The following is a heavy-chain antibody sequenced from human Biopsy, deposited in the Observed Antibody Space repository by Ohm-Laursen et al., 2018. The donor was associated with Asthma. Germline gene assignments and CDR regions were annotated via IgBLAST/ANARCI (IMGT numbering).Heavy chain of an antibody. CDR1: SGSGGYMRSGNYY. CDR2: IYYRGTT. D-gene: IGHD6-13*01. Sequence: SETLSLTCSLSSGSGGYMRSGNYYWGWIRQPPGKGLEWIGSIYYRGTTYYNPSLEILVTVSADTSSNQFSMTLTSVTAADTAVYYCVRGSSSWHHGPFHYYYGLDVWGQGNTATVSS. J-gene: IGHJ6*02. CDR3: VRGSSSWHHGPFHYYYGLDV. V-gene: IGHV4-39*01.